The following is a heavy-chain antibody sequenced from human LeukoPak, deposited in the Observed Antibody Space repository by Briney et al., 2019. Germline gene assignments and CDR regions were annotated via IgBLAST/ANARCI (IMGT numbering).Heavy chain of an antibody. V-gene: IGHV4-59*01. J-gene: IGHJ4*02. CDR1: GGSISSYC. Sequence: SETLSLTCTVSGGSISSYCWSWIRQPPGKGLEWIGYIYYSGSTNYNPSLKSRVTISVDTSKNQFSLKLSSVTAADTAVYYCARKLRGYSYVDYWGQGTLVTVSS. CDR3: ARKLRGYSYVDY. D-gene: IGHD5-18*01. CDR2: IYYSGST.